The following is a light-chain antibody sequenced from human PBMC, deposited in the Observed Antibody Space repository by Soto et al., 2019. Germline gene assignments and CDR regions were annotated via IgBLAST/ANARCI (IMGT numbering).Light chain of an antibody. CDR2: DVS. CDR1: SSDVGDYNY. CDR3: CSFAGSYTFWV. J-gene: IGLJ3*02. Sequence: QSALTQPRSVSGSPGQSVTISCTGTSSDVGDYNYVSWYQQYPGKATKLVIYDVSKRPSGVPDRFSGSKSGNTASLTISGLQAEDEADYYCCSFAGSYTFWVFGVGTKVTVL. V-gene: IGLV2-11*01.